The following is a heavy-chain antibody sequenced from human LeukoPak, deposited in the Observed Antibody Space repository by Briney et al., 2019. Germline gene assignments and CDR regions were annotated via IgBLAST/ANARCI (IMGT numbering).Heavy chain of an antibody. J-gene: IGHJ4*02. CDR1: GYGFTSYY. D-gene: IGHD3-10*01. CDR3: ARHGSGRYYPAEGRVDY. Sequence: ASVKVSCKAFGYGFTSYYIHWVRQAPGQGLEWMGIINPSVGGTTYARKFQGRVTMTRETSTSTVYMELSSLRSEDTAVYYCARHGSGRYYPAEGRVDYWGQGTLVTVSS. V-gene: IGHV1-46*03. CDR2: INPSVGGT.